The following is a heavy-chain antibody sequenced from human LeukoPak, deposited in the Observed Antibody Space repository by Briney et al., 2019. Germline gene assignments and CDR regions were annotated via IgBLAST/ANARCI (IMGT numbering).Heavy chain of an antibody. CDR3: ARGQRDIVVVVAALGGYYFDY. CDR2: INHSGGT. J-gene: IGHJ4*02. Sequence: SETLSLTCAVYGGSFSGYYWSWIRQPPGKGLEWIGEINHSGGTNYNPSLKSRVTISVDTSKNQFSLKLSSVTAADTAVYYCARGQRDIVVVVAALGGYYFDYWAREPWSPSPQ. V-gene: IGHV4-34*01. CDR1: GGSFSGYY. D-gene: IGHD2-15*01.